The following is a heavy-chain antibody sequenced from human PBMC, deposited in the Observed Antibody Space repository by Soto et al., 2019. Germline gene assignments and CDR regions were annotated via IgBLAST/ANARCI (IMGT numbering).Heavy chain of an antibody. CDR1: GFTFSSYA. J-gene: IGHJ4*02. D-gene: IGHD2-2*01. CDR2: ISGSGSST. Sequence: EVQLLESGGGLVQPGGSLRLYCAASGFTFSSYAMSWVRQAPGKGLEWVSGISGSGSSTYYAGSAKGRFTISRDNSKNTLYLQMNSLRAEDTAVYYCAKDLIEIVPAHFDYWGQGTLVTVSS. V-gene: IGHV3-23*01. CDR3: AKDLIEIVPAHFDY.